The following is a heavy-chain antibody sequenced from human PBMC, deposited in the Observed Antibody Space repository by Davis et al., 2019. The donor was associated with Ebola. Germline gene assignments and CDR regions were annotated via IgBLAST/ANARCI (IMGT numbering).Heavy chain of an antibody. CDR1: GGSFSGYY. CDR3: ASLKQWLRGDV. J-gene: IGHJ6*02. V-gene: IGHV4-34*01. D-gene: IGHD5-12*01. Sequence: SETLSLTCAVYGGSFSGYYWSWIRQPPGKGLEWIGEINHSGSTNYNPSPKSRVTISVDTSKNQFSLKLSSVTAADTAVYYCASLKQWLRGDVWGQGTTVTVSS. CDR2: INHSGST.